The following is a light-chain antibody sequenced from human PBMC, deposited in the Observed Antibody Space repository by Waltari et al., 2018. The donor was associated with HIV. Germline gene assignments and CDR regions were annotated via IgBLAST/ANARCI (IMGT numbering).Light chain of an antibody. V-gene: IGKV3-20*01. CDR1: QSVSSSY. Sequence: EIVLTQSPGTLSLSPGERATLSCSASQSVSSSYLAWYKQKPGHAPRLLIYGASSRATGIPDRFSGSGSGTDFTLTISRLEPEDFAVYYCQQYGSSPYTFGQGTKLEIK. J-gene: IGKJ2*01. CDR2: GAS. CDR3: QQYGSSPYT.